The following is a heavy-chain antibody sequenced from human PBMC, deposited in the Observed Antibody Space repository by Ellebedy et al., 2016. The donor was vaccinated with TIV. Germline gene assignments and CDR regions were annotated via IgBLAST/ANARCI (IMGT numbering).Heavy chain of an antibody. CDR2: IYYSGST. CDR1: GGSISSSSYY. Sequence: SETLSLXCTVSGGSISSSSYYWGWIRQPPGKGLEWIGSIYYSGSTYYNPSLKSRVTISVDTSKNQFPLKLSSVTAADTAVYYCARSYYYDSSGYYRSYWYFDLWGRGTLVTVSS. D-gene: IGHD3-22*01. J-gene: IGHJ2*01. CDR3: ARSYYYDSSGYYRSYWYFDL. V-gene: IGHV4-39*01.